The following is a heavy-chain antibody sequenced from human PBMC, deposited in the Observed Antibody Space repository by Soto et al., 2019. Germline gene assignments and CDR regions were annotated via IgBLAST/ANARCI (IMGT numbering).Heavy chain of an antibody. CDR3: ARDAFPTVTTDLDY. V-gene: IGHV4-61*01. D-gene: IGHD4-17*01. Sequence: SETLSLTCTVSGGSVSSGSYYWSWIRQPPGKGLEWIGYIYYSGSTNYNPSLKSRVTISVDTSKNQFSLKLSSVTAADTAVYYCARDAFPTVTTDLDYWGQGTLVTVSS. CDR1: GGSVSSGSYY. CDR2: IYYSGST. J-gene: IGHJ4*02.